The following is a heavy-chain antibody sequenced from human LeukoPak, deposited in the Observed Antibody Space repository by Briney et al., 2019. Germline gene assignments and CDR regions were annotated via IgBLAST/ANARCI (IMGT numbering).Heavy chain of an antibody. V-gene: IGHV3-23*01. CDR2: ISGSGGST. CDR3: AKDYGDYVNWFDP. J-gene: IGHJ5*02. CDR1: GFTFSSYA. Sequence: QPGGSLRLXCAASGFTFSSYAMSWVRQAPGKGLEWVSAISGSGGSTYYADSVKSRFTISRDNSKNTLYLQMNSLRAEDTAVYYCAKDYGDYVNWFDPWGQGTLVTVSS. D-gene: IGHD4-17*01.